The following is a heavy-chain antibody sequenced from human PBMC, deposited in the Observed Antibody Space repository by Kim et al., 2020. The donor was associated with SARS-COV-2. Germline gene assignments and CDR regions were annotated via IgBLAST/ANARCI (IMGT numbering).Heavy chain of an antibody. CDR1: GFTFSIHA. CDR3: TRGSFNTAPHLAFDS. CDR2: IGGSGTAT. Sequence: GGSLRLSCAASGFTFSIHAMAWVRQAPGKGLEWVSSIGGSGTATYYADSVKGRFTISRDKSKNTVYLQMDSLRGDDTAIYYCTRGSFNTAPHLAFDSWGQGMLVTVSS. V-gene: IGHV3-23*01. D-gene: IGHD3-16*01. J-gene: IGHJ4*02.